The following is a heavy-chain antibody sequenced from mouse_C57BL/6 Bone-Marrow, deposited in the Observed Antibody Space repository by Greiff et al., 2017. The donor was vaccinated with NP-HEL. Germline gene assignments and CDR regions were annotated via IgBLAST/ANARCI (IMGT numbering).Heavy chain of an antibody. CDR1: GFTFSDYG. CDR2: ISSGSSTI. D-gene: IGHD2-2*01. Sequence: EVNLVESGGGLVKPGGSLKLSCAASGFTFSDYGMHWVRQAPEKGLEWVAYISSGSSTIYYADTVKGRFTISRDNAKNTLFLQMTSLRSEDTAMYYCARSQGGYDGGYYAMDYWGQGTSVTVSS. V-gene: IGHV5-17*01. J-gene: IGHJ4*01. CDR3: ARSQGGYDGGYYAMDY.